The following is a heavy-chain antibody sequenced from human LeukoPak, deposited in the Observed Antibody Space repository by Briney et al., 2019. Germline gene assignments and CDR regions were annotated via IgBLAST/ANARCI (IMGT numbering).Heavy chain of an antibody. D-gene: IGHD6-19*01. CDR3: ASSVSRGWYLF. J-gene: IGHJ4*02. CDR1: GGSISSYY. Sequence: SETLSLTCIVCGGSISSYYWSWIRQPPGKGLEGIGYTSYSGSTNYNPSLKSRVTISVDTSKNQFSLKLSTVTAADTAVYHCASSVSRGWYLFWGQGTLVTVSS. V-gene: IGHV4-59*08. CDR2: TSYSGST.